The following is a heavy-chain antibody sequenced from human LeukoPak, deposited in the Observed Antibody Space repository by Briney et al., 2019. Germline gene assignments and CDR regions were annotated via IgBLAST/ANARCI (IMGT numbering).Heavy chain of an antibody. CDR2: INSDGSIT. CDR3: AMYNWNDDYLDY. CDR1: GFTFSSYW. Sequence: GGSLRLSCAASGFTFSSYWMHWVRQAPGKGLVWVSRINSDGSITNYADSVKGRFTISRDNAKNTLYLQMNSLRAEDTAVYYCAMYNWNDDYLDYWGQGILVTVSS. V-gene: IGHV3-74*01. D-gene: IGHD1-1*01. J-gene: IGHJ4*02.